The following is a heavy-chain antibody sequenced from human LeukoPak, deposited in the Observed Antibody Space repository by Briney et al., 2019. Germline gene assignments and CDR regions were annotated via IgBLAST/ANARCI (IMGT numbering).Heavy chain of an antibody. D-gene: IGHD5-12*01. J-gene: IGHJ4*02. CDR3: ARSFDLNSGYEQSSLGGFDY. CDR1: GGSFSGYY. CDR2: INHSGST. Sequence: KSSETLSLTCAVYGGSFSGYYWSWIRQPPGKGLEWIGEINHSGSTNYNPSLKSRVTISVDTSKNQFSLKLSSVTAADTAVYYCARSFDLNSGYEQSSLGGFDYWGQGTLVTVSS. V-gene: IGHV4-34*01.